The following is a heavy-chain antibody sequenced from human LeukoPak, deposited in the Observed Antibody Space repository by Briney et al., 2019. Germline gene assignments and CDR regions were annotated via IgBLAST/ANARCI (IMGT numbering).Heavy chain of an antibody. D-gene: IGHD3-3*01. CDR1: GGSISSYY. CDR2: IYYSGST. J-gene: IGHJ4*02. V-gene: IGHV4-59*01. Sequence: PLETLSLTCTVSGGSISSYYWSWIRQPPGKGLEWIGYIYYSGSTNYNPSLKGRVTISVDTSKNQFSLKLSSVTAADTAVYYCARERVAGVVITWGQGTLVTVSS. CDR3: ARERVAGVVIT.